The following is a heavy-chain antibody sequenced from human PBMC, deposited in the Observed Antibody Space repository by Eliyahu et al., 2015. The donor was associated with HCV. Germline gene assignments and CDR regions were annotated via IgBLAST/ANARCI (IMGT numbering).Heavy chain of an antibody. CDR1: GFTFSKAW. CDR3: TTGAPGGFDYYLDV. J-gene: IGHJ6*03. D-gene: IGHD3-10*01. CDR2: IKSKTDGGTN. V-gene: IGHV3-15*01. Sequence: EVQLVESGGGLVKPGGSLRLSCAASGFTFSKAWMSWVRQAPGKGLEWIGRIKSKTDGGTNGLRCPRKRRFTISRDDSKSTLYLQMNSLKTEDTAVYYCTTGAPGGFDYYLDVWGQGTTVTVSS.